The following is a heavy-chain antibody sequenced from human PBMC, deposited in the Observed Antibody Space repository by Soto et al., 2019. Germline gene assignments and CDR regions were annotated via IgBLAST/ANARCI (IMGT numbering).Heavy chain of an antibody. CDR2: IYYSGAT. Sequence: SETLSLTCSVSGASLSSYAYYWSWLRQRPVKGREWIGYIYYSGATYYNPSLESRITISLDTLNNPFSLKLSSVTAADTAVYYGAGQRPTGGRWEFAYYYGMDVWGQGTPVTVSS. V-gene: IGHV4-31*03. D-gene: IGHD1-26*01. CDR1: GASLSSYAYY. J-gene: IGHJ6*02. CDR3: AGQRPTGGRWEFAYYYGMDV.